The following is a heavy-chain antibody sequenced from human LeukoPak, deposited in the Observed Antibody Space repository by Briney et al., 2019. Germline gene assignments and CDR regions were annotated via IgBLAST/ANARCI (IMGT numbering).Heavy chain of an antibody. Sequence: GGSLRLSCAASGFTFSNYVMTWVRQAPGKGLEWVSAISGSGGSTYYADSVKGRFTISRDNSKNTVYLQMNSLRAEDTAVYYCAKAPRMTTATGDYFDYWGQGTLVTVSS. CDR3: AKAPRMTTATGDYFDY. CDR2: ISGSGGST. V-gene: IGHV3-23*01. CDR1: GFTFSNYV. D-gene: IGHD4-17*01. J-gene: IGHJ4*02.